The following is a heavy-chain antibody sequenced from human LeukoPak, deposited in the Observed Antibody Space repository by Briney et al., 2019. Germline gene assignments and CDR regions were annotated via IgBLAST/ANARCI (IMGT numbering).Heavy chain of an antibody. J-gene: IGHJ3*02. V-gene: IGHV4-59*01. CDR2: IYYSGST. CDR3: ARDLVLYYDSSGYYSLGAFDI. CDR1: GGSISSYY. Sequence: SETLSLTCTVSGGSISSYYWSWIRQPPGKGLEWIGYIYYSGSTNYNPSLKSRVTISVDTSKNQFSLKLSSVTAADTAVYYCARDLVLYYDSSGYYSLGAFDIWGQGTMVTVSS. D-gene: IGHD3-22*01.